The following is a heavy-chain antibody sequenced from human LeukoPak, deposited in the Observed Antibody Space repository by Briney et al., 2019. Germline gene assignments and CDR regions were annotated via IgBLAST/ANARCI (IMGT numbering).Heavy chain of an antibody. Sequence: QPGRSLRLSCAASGFTFSSYAMHWVRQAPGKGLEWVAVISYDGSNKYYADSVKGRFTISRDNAKNSLYLQMNSLRAEDTALYYCAKGHFDWLLSDYIDYWGQGTLVTVSS. J-gene: IGHJ4*02. CDR3: AKGHFDWLLSDYIDY. D-gene: IGHD3-9*01. CDR1: GFTFSSYA. CDR2: ISYDGSNK. V-gene: IGHV3-30*04.